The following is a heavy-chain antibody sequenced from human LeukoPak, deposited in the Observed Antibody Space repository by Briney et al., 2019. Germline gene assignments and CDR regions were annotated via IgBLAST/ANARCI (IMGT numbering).Heavy chain of an antibody. CDR1: GFTFSDYY. CDR2: FSVGGTLI. J-gene: IGHJ6*04. CDR3: ARSGWYVVDV. Sequence: SGGSLRLSCAASGFTFSDYYMSWIRQAPGKGLEWVSYFSVGGTLIYYADSVKGRFTISRDNAKNALYLQMNSLRAEDTAVYYCARSGWYVVDVWGKGTTVTVSS. V-gene: IGHV3-11*04. D-gene: IGHD6-19*01.